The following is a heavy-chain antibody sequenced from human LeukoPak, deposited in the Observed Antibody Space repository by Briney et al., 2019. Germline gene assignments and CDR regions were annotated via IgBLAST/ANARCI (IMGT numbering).Heavy chain of an antibody. D-gene: IGHD6-19*01. Sequence: GGSLRLSCAASGFTFSSYGMSWVRQAPGKGLEWVSAISASGNRTFYADSVKGRVTISRDNSKNTLYLQMNRLRAEDTALYYCARDLSMAVAGGLDYWGQGTLVTVSS. CDR3: ARDLSMAVAGGLDY. CDR2: ISASGNRT. J-gene: IGHJ4*02. V-gene: IGHV3-23*01. CDR1: GFTFSSYG.